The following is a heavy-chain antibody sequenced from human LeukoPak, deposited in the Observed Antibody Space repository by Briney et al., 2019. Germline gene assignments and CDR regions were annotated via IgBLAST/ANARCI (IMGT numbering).Heavy chain of an antibody. Sequence: SETLSLTCSVSGCSIGSYHWNCIRQTSGKGLEWLGIVFENGGPNNNPSLQSRAPISVDTSKDQFALKLSSVTAADTAVYYCVASYGGYVLDYWGQGALVIVSS. CDR3: VASYGGYVLDY. CDR2: VFENGGP. CDR1: GCSIGSYH. J-gene: IGHJ4*02. V-gene: IGHV4-59*01. D-gene: IGHD5-12*01.